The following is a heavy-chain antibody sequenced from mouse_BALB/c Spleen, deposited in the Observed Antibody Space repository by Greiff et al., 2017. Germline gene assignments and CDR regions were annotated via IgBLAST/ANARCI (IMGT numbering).Heavy chain of an antibody. CDR3: ARWAYDYAMDY. V-gene: IGHV3-2*02. J-gene: IGHJ4*01. CDR1: GYSITSDYA. Sequence: EVKLEESGPGLVKPSQSLSLTCTVTGYSITSDYAWNWIRQFPGNKLEWMGYISYRGSTSHNPSLTSRISITRDTSKIQFFLQLNSVTTEDTATYYCARWAYDYAMDYWGQGTSVTVST. CDR2: ISYRGST. D-gene: IGHD3-1*01.